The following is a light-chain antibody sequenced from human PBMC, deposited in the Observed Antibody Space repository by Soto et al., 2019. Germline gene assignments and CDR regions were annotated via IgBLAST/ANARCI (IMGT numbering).Light chain of an antibody. Sequence: DIQMTQSPFTLSASVGDRVTITCRASQNINKRLAWHQQKPGKAPKVLIYDASNLKSGVPSRFSGSGSGTEFILTISSLQPDDFATYYCQQHYTYPWTFGQGTKVDIK. CDR1: QNINKR. CDR3: QQHYTYPWT. V-gene: IGKV1-5*01. CDR2: DAS. J-gene: IGKJ1*01.